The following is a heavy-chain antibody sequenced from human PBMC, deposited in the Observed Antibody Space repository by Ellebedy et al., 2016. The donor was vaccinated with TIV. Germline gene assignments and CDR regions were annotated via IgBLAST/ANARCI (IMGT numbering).Heavy chain of an antibody. CDR2: INPNSGAT. CDR3: ARTPWRSVTYSAYYYYLDV. J-gene: IGHJ6*03. Sequence: ASVKVSXXASGYTFTGYYMHWVRQAPGQGLEWMGWINPNSGATKFAQIFQDRVSMTKDTSITTAYMELSGLRADDTAVYYCARTPWRSVTYSAYYYYLDVWGQGATVTVSS. V-gene: IGHV1-2*02. D-gene: IGHD5/OR15-5a*01. CDR1: GYTFTGYY.